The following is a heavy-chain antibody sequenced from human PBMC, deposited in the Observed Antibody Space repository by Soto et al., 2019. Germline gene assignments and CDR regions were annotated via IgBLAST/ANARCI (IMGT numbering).Heavy chain of an antibody. CDR2: IYTSGST. D-gene: IGHD3-10*01. Sequence: QVQLQESGPGLVKPSETLSLTCTVSGGSISSYYWSWIRQPAGKGLEWIGRIYTSGSTNYNPSLKSRVTMSVDTSKNQFSLKLSSVTAADTAVYYCARDRITMVRGEDWFDPWGQGTLVTVSS. CDR3: ARDRITMVRGEDWFDP. CDR1: GGSISSYY. V-gene: IGHV4-4*07. J-gene: IGHJ5*02.